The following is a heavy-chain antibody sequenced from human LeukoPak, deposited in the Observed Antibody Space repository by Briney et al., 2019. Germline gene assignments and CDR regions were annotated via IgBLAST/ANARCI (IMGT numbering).Heavy chain of an antibody. V-gene: IGHV3-30-3*02. D-gene: IGHD3-10*01. CDR1: GFTFSSYA. CDR3: AKSMVRGVIRFDY. J-gene: IGHJ4*02. CDR2: ISYDGSNK. Sequence: PGGSLRLSCAASGFTFSSYAMHWVRQAPGKGLEWVAVISYDGSNKYYADSVKGRFTISRDNSKNTLYLQMNSLRAEDTAVYYCAKSMVRGVIRFDYWGQGTLVTVSS.